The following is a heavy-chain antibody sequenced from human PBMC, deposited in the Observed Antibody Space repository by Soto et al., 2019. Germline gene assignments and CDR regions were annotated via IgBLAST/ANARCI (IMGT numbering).Heavy chain of an antibody. CDR2: ISSSSSTI. J-gene: IGHJ5*02. CDR1: GFTFSSYS. Sequence: PGGSLKLSCAASGFTFSSYSMNWVRQAPGKGLEWVSYISSSSSTIYYADSVKGRFTISRDNAKNSLYLQMNSLRAEDTAVYYCARDRFDYYDSSGYWRFDPWGQGTLVTVPQ. V-gene: IGHV3-48*01. CDR3: ARDRFDYYDSSGYWRFDP. D-gene: IGHD3-22*01.